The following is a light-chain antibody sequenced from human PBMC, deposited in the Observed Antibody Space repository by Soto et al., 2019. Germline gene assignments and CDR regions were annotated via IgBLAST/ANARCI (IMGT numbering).Light chain of an antibody. CDR3: QQYDNSPRT. Sequence: EVVLTQSPGTLSLSPGDRAALSCRASQSLSSHLAWYQQKPGQAPRLLIYGAFIRLPGIPDRFRGGGSGTDFTLTITRLEPEDFALYYFQQYDNSPRTFGQGTKVDIK. CDR2: GAF. CDR1: QSLSSH. J-gene: IGKJ2*01. V-gene: IGKV3-20*01.